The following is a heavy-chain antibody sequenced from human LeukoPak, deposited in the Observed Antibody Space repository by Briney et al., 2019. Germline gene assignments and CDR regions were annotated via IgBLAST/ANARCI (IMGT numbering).Heavy chain of an antibody. CDR2: FDPEDGET. V-gene: IGHV1-24*01. CDR1: GYTLTELS. J-gene: IGHJ3*02. D-gene: IGHD5-18*01. CDR3: AIRTADSYGIDAFDI. Sequence: GASVKVSCKVSGYTLTELSMHWVRQAPGKGLEWMGGFDPEDGETIYAQKFQGRVTMTEDTSTDTAYMELSSLRSEDTAVYYCAIRTADSYGIDAFDIWGQGTMVTVSS.